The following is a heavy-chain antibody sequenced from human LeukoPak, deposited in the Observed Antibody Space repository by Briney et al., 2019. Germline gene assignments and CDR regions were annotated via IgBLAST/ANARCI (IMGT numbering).Heavy chain of an antibody. CDR1: GFTFSSYA. CDR3: ARWVAARRWFDP. V-gene: IGHV3-30-3*01. CDR2: ISYDGSNK. Sequence: GGSLRLSCAASGFTFSSYAMHWVRQAPGKGLEWVAVISYDGSNKYYADSVKGRFTISRDNSKNTLYLQMNSLRAEDTAVYYCARWVAARRWFDPWGQGTLVTVSS. D-gene: IGHD6-6*01. J-gene: IGHJ5*02.